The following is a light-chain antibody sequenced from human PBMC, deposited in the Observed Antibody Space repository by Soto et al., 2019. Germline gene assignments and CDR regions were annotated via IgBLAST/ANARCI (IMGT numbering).Light chain of an antibody. CDR2: GAS. CDR3: HQRQSWPRT. CDR1: QSVSSR. J-gene: IGKJ1*01. Sequence: EIVMTQSPATLSVSPGERTTLSCRASQSVSSRLAWYQQKPGQAPRLLIYGASTRATGIPARFSGSGSGTEFTLTISSLQSEDFALYYCHQRQSWPRTFGQGTKVDIK. V-gene: IGKV3-15*01.